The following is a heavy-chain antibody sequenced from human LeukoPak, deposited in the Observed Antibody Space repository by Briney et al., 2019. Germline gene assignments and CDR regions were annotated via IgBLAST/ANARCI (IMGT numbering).Heavy chain of an antibody. CDR1: GGSIRSTDYY. CDR3: TRTLYDILTASYFGSSQLFDT. D-gene: IGHD3-9*01. J-gene: IGHJ4*02. V-gene: IGHV4-39*01. CDR2: IYYSGST. Sequence: SETLSLTCTVSGGSIRSTDYYWGWVRQPPGKGLEWIGSIYYSGSTYYNPSLKSRVTISVDTSKKQFSLKLSSVTAADTAVYYCTRTLYDILTASYFGSSQLFDTWGQGTLVTASS.